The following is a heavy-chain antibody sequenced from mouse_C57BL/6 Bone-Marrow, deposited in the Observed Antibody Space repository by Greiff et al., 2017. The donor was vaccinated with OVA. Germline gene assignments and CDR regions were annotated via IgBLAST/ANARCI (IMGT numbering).Heavy chain of an antibody. J-gene: IGHJ1*03. CDR2: ISSGSSTI. V-gene: IGHV5-17*01. CDR1: GFTFSDYG. CDR3: ARPYGNYWYFDV. D-gene: IGHD2-1*01. Sequence: EVQLVESGGGLVKPGGSLKLSCAASGFTFSDYGMHWVRQAPEKGLEWVAYISSGSSTIYYADTVKGRFTISRDNAKNTLFLQMTSLRSEDTAMYYCARPYGNYWYFDVWGTGTTVTVSS.